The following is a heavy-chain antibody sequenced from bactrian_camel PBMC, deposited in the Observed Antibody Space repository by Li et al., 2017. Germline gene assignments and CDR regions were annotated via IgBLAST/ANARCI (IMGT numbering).Heavy chain of an antibody. D-gene: IGHD6*01. CDR2: IYVGDRT. Sequence: QVQLVESGGDLVQPGGSLRLSCTISGYHKIFNLIGWFRQATGKVREGVAAIYVGDRTYYSDAVRGRFTISQDAVKKTVYLQMDSLKFEDTATYYCAADFISESACTVAAGRLGRFPHWGQGTQVTVS. V-gene: IGHV3S53*01. J-gene: IGHJ4*01. CDR3: AADFISESACTVAAGRLGRFPH. CDR1: GYHKIFNL.